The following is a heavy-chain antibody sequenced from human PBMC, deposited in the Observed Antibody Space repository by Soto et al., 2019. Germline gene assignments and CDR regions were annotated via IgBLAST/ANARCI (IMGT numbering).Heavy chain of an antibody. Sequence: GGSLRLSCAASGFTFSSYWMSWVRQAPGKGLEWVANIKQDGSEKYYVDSVKGRFTISRDNAKNSLYLQMNSLRAEDTAVYYCARVHLTGYYSNAFDIWGQGTMVTVSS. CDR3: ARVHLTGYYSNAFDI. J-gene: IGHJ3*02. CDR2: IKQDGSEK. D-gene: IGHD3-9*01. V-gene: IGHV3-7*01. CDR1: GFTFSSYW.